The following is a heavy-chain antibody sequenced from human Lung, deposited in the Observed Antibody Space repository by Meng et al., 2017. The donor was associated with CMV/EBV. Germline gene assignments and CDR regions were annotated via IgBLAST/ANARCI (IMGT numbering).Heavy chain of an antibody. V-gene: IGHV1-2*02. Sequence: ASXXVSXKASGYTFTGYYIHWVRQAPGQGLEWMGWITPNSGGPNYAQKFQGRVTMTRDTSISTAYMELSRLRSDDTAVYYCARGPFYYYGRDVWGQGTAVTVSS. CDR1: GYTFTGYY. CDR3: ARGPFYYYGRDV. J-gene: IGHJ6*02. CDR2: ITPNSGGP. D-gene: IGHD3-10*01.